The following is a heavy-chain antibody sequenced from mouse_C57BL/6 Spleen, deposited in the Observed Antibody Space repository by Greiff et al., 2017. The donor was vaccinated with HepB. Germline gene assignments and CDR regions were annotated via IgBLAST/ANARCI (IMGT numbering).Heavy chain of an antibody. CDR1: GFTFSSYA. Sequence: EVKLMESGGGLVKPGGSLKLSCAASGFTFSSYAMSWVRQTPEKRLEWVATISDGGSYTYYPDNVKGRFPISRDNAQNNLYLQMSHLKSEDTAMYYCARETTVVAKGYFDVWGTGTTVTVSS. V-gene: IGHV5-4*01. CDR2: ISDGGSYT. D-gene: IGHD1-1*01. CDR3: ARETTVVAKGYFDV. J-gene: IGHJ1*03.